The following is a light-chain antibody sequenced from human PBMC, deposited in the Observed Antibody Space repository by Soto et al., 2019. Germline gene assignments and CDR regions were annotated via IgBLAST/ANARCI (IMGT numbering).Light chain of an antibody. Sequence: QSVLTQPPSVSAAPGQKVTISCSGSSSNIGNNYVSWYQQLPGTATKLLIYENNKRPSGIPDRFSGSKSGTSATLGITGLQTGDEADYYCGTWDSSLSAGDVFGTGTQLTVL. CDR1: SSNIGNNY. V-gene: IGLV1-51*02. J-gene: IGLJ1*01. CDR3: GTWDSSLSAGDV. CDR2: ENN.